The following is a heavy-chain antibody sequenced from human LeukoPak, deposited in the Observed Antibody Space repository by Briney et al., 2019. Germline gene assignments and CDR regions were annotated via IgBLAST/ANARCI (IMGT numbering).Heavy chain of an antibody. CDR1: GFTFNHYA. CDR2: ISSTTTYI. J-gene: IGHJ4*02. CDR3: ARLPLAAAGNDY. V-gene: IGHV3-21*01. D-gene: IGHD6-13*01. Sequence: PGGSLRLSCAASGFTFNHYAMNWVRQAPGKGLEWVASISSTTTYIYYADSVKGRFTISRDNSKNTLYLQMNSLRAEDTAVYYCARLPLAAAGNDYWGQGTLVTVSS.